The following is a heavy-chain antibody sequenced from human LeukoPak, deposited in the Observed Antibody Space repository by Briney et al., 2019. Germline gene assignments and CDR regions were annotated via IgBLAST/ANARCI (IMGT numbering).Heavy chain of an antibody. CDR1: GFTFSSYS. CDR2: IYTGGST. J-gene: IGHJ5*02. Sequence: GGSLRLSCAASGFTFSSYSMNWVRQAPGRGLEWVSVIYTGGSTYYADSVKGRFTISRDSSKNTLYLQMNSLRAEDTAVYYCARHDWFDPWGQGTLVTVSS. CDR3: ARHDWFDP. V-gene: IGHV3-66*04.